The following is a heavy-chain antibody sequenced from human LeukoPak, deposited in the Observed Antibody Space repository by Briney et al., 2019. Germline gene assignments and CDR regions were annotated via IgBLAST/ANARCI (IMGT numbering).Heavy chain of an antibody. CDR2: TSSSGSTM. V-gene: IGHV3-11*01. D-gene: IGHD6-13*01. CDR3: ARARYSNTWFDY. CDR1: GFTFSDHY. J-gene: IGHJ4*02. Sequence: PGGSLRLSCASSGFTFSDHYMSWIRQAPGKGLEWVSCTSSSGSTMYYADSVKGRFTISRDNAKNSLYLQMNSLRAEDTAVYYCARARYSNTWFDYWGQGALVTVSS.